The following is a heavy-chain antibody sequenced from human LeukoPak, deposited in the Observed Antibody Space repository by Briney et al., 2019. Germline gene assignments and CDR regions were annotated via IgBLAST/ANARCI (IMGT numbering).Heavy chain of an antibody. CDR1: GGSISSGDYY. V-gene: IGHV4-30-4*08. CDR3: ARELVDCSSTSCPRYYYYYMDV. Sequence: SQTLSLTCTVSGGSISSGDYYWSWIRQPPGKGLEWIGYIYYSGSTYYNPSLKSRVTISVDTSKNQFSLKPSSVTAADTAAYYCARELVDCSSTSCPRYYYYYMDVWGEGTTVTVSS. J-gene: IGHJ6*03. CDR2: IYYSGST. D-gene: IGHD2-2*01.